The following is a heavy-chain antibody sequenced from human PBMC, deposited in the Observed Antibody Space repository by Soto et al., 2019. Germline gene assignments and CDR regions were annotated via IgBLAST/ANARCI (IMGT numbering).Heavy chain of an antibody. J-gene: IGHJ5*02. CDR2: IYSGGST. Sequence: GGSLRLSCAASGFTVSSNYMSWVRQAPGKGLEWVSVIYSGGSTYYADSVKGRFTISRDNSKNTLYLQMNSLRAEDTAVYYCARGPVVVPAALWFDPWGQGTLVTVSS. V-gene: IGHV3-53*01. CDR3: ARGPVVVPAALWFDP. D-gene: IGHD2-2*01. CDR1: GFTVSSNY.